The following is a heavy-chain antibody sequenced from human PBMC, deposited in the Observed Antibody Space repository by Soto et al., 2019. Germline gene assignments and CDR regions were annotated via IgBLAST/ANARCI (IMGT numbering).Heavy chain of an antibody. Sequence: SETLSLTCTVSGGSISSGGYYWSWIRQHPGKGLEWIGYIYYSGSTYYNPSLKSRVTISVDTSKNQFSLKLSSVTAADTAVYYCARDRGSYRYTQGFDYWGQGTLVTVSS. CDR3: ARDRGSYRYTQGFDY. CDR1: GGSISSGGYY. V-gene: IGHV4-31*03. J-gene: IGHJ4*02. CDR2: IYYSGST. D-gene: IGHD3-16*02.